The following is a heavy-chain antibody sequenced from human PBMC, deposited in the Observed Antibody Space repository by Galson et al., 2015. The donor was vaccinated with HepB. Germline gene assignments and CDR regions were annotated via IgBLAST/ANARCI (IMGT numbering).Heavy chain of an antibody. J-gene: IGHJ5*02. CDR3: VRGVATYEKNCFDP. D-gene: IGHD3-22*01. CDR2: INPNSGGT. CDR1: GYTFTGYS. Sequence: SVKVSCKASGYTFTGYSVHWVRQAPGQGLEWMGRINPNSGGTNYAQKFQGRVTMTRDTSISTAYMELSRLRSDDTAVYFCVRGVATYEKNCFDPWGQGALVTVSS. V-gene: IGHV1-2*06.